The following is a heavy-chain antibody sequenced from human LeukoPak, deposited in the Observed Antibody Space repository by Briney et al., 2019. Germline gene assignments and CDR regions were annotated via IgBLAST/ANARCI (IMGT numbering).Heavy chain of an antibody. J-gene: IGHJ4*02. CDR2: ISGSGGST. CDR3: AKAQDPIAAAGTSPFDY. D-gene: IGHD6-13*01. CDR1: GFTFSNYA. Sequence: GGSLRLSCAASGFTFSNYAMSWVRQAPGKGLEWVSAISGSGGSTYYADSVKGRFTISRDNSKNTLYLQMNSLRAEDTAVYYCAKAQDPIAAAGTSPFDYWGQGTLVTVSS. V-gene: IGHV3-23*01.